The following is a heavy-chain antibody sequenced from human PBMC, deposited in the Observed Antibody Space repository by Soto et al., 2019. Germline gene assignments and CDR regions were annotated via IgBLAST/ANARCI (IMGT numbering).Heavy chain of an antibody. CDR3: AKHGRLAGVNDAFDI. J-gene: IGHJ3*02. CDR2: ISYDGSNK. D-gene: IGHD2-8*01. V-gene: IGHV3-30*18. Sequence: QVQLVESGGGVVQPGRSLRLSCAASGFTFSSYGMHWVRQAPGKGLEWVAVISYDGSNKYYAASVKGRFTISRDKSKNTIYLQMTSLRAEDTAVYYCAKHGRLAGVNDAFDIWGPGTMVTVSS. CDR1: GFTFSSYG.